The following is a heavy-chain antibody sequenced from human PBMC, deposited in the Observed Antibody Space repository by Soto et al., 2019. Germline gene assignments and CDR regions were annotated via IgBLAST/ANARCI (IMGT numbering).Heavy chain of an antibody. CDR2: ISGSGGRT. Sequence: GGSLRLSCAASGFTFSSYAMSWVRQAPGKGLEWVSAISGSGGRTYYADSVKGRFTISRDNSKNTLYLQMNSLRAEDTAVYYCAKLPYYYDSSGPTEWGQGPLVTVSS. V-gene: IGHV3-23*01. D-gene: IGHD3-22*01. CDR3: AKLPYYYDSSGPTE. CDR1: GFTFSSYA. J-gene: IGHJ4*02.